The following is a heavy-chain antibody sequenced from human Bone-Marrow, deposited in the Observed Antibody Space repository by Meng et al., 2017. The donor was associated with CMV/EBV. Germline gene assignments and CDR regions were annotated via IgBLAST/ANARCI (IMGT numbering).Heavy chain of an antibody. CDR3: ARGGSRSIAAPQVRPELYGMDV. J-gene: IGHJ6*02. CDR2: IGTAGDT. D-gene: IGHD6-6*01. CDR1: GFTFSSYS. Sequence: GESLKISCAASGFTFSSYSMNWGRQATGKGLEWVSAIGTAGDTYYPGSVKGRFTISRENAKNSLYLQMNSLRAGDTAVYYCARGGSRSIAAPQVRPELYGMDVWGQGTTVTVSS. V-gene: IGHV3-13*01.